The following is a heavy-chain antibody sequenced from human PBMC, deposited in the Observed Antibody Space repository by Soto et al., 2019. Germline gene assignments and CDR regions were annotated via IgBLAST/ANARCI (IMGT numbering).Heavy chain of an antibody. CDR1: GGSITSSSYY. D-gene: IGHD3-22*01. V-gene: IGHV4-39*07. J-gene: IGHJ4*02. CDR3: ARMNYYDTSGYPFDY. CDR2: IYYSGST. Sequence: SETLSLTCTVSGGSITSSSYYWGWIRQPPGKGLEWIGSIYYSGSTYYNPSLKSRVTISVDTSKNQFSLKLNSVTAADTAVYYCARMNYYDTSGYPFDYWGQGMMVTVSS.